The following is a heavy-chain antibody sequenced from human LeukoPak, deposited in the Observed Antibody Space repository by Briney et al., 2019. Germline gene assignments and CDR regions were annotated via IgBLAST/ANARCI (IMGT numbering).Heavy chain of an antibody. V-gene: IGHV1-46*01. Sequence: ASVKVSCKASGYTFTSYYMHWVRQAPGQGLEWMGIINPSGGSISYAQKFQGRVTMTRDTSTSTVYMELSSLRSEDTAVYYCARAQETYYYDSSGLDYWGQGTLVTVSS. CDR1: GYTFTSYY. J-gene: IGHJ4*02. D-gene: IGHD3-22*01. CDR3: ARAQETYYYDSSGLDY. CDR2: INPSGGSI.